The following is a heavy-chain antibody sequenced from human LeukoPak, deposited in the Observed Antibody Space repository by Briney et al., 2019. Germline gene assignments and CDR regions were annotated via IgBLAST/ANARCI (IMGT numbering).Heavy chain of an antibody. Sequence: SVKVSCKASGYTFTDYYMHWVRQAPGQGLEWMGGIIPIFGTANYAQKFQGRVTITSDKSTSTVYMELSSLRSADTAVYYCARVVPKAYGNEYWGEGNLVTVSS. CDR1: GYTFTDYY. J-gene: IGHJ4*02. V-gene: IGHV1-69*06. CDR2: IIPIFGTA. D-gene: IGHD2-8*01. CDR3: ARVVPKAYGNEY.